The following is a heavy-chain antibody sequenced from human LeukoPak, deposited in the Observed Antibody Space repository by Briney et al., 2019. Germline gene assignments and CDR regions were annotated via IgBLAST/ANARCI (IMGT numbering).Heavy chain of an antibody. CDR2: INQDESRE. CDR3: VRDENGYNNEDGLDV. Sequence: PGGSLRLSCLASGFTFSSHWMSWVRRAPGKGLEWVGNINQDESREYYVDSVKGRFTISRDNAKNSLFLQMNSLRAEDTAVYFCVRDENGYNNEDGLDVWGQGATVTVSS. D-gene: IGHD5-12*01. V-gene: IGHV3-7*01. CDR1: GFTFSSHW. J-gene: IGHJ6*02.